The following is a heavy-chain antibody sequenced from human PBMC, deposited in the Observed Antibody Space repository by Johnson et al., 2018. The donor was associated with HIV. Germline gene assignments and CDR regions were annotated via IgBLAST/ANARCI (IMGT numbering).Heavy chain of an antibody. V-gene: IGHV3-64*01. Sequence: VQLVESGGGLVQPGGSLRLSCAASGFTFRSYAMHWVRQAPGKGLEYVSAISSNGGRTYYANSVKGRFTISRDNSKNTLSLQMGSLRAEDMAVYYCAKDLSSGWYHAFHIWGQGTMVTVSS. D-gene: IGHD6-19*01. CDR3: AKDLSSGWYHAFHI. CDR1: GFTFRSYA. J-gene: IGHJ3*02. CDR2: ISSNGGRT.